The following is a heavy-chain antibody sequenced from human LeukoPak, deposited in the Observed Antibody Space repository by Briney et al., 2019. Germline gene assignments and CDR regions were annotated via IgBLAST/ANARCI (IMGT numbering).Heavy chain of an antibody. Sequence: QPGGSLRLSCAASGFTFSSYWMHWVRQAPGKGLVWVSRVDSDGSSTTYAGSVKGRFTISRDNAKSTLYLQMNSLRAEDTAVYYCARGITIFGVVNDAFDIWGQGTMVTVSS. CDR3: ARGITIFGVVNDAFDI. V-gene: IGHV3-74*01. J-gene: IGHJ3*02. D-gene: IGHD3-3*01. CDR1: GFTFSSYW. CDR2: VDSDGSST.